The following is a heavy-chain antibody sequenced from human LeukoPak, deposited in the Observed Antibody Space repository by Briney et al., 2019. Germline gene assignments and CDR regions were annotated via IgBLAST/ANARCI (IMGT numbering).Heavy chain of an antibody. CDR1: GFTFSSYA. J-gene: IGHJ4*02. CDR2: ISGSGGGT. CDR3: AKDLGGIYCSGGSCYSALDY. D-gene: IGHD2-15*01. V-gene: IGHV3-23*01. Sequence: GGSLRLSCAASGFTFSSYAMSWVRQAPGKGLEWVSAISGSGGGTYYADSVKGRFTISRDNSKNTLYLQMNSLRAEDTAVYYCAKDLGGIYCSGGSCYSALDYWGQGTLVTVSS.